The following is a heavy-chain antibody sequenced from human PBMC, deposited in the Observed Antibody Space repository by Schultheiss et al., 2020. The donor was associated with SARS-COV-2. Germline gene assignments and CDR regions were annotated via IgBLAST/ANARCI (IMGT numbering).Heavy chain of an antibody. V-gene: IGHV4-34*01. J-gene: IGHJ4*02. CDR2: INHRGRT. CDR1: GFTFSDYK. Sequence: GSLRLSCAASGFTFSDYKMSWIRQAPGKGLEWIGEINHRGRTNYNSSLKSRVTISVDTSKNQFSLKLSSVTAADTAVYYCARVKPLYYYDSSGRLDYWGQGTLVTVSS. D-gene: IGHD3-22*01. CDR3: ARVKPLYYYDSSGRLDY.